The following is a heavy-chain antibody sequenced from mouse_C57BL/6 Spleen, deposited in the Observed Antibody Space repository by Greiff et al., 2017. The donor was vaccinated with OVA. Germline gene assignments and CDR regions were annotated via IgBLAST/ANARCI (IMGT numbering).Heavy chain of an antibody. CDR3: ARSGYYYGSSNWYFDV. Sequence: QVQLQQPGAELVKPGASVKLSCKASGYTFTSYWMHWVKQRPGQGLEWIGMIHPNSGSTNYNEKFKSKATLTVDKSSSTAYMQLSSLTSEDSAVYYCARSGYYYGSSNWYFDVWGTGTTVTVSS. V-gene: IGHV1-64*01. CDR2: IHPNSGST. D-gene: IGHD1-1*01. CDR1: GYTFTSYW. J-gene: IGHJ1*03.